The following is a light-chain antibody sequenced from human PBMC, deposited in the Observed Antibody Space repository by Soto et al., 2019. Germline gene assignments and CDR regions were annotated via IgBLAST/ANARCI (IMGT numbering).Light chain of an antibody. V-gene: IGKV3-20*01. CDR2: GVS. CDR1: QSVGSNY. CDR3: QQYGSSGT. Sequence: EIVLTQSPGTLSLSPVERATLYCMASQSVGSNYLAWYQQKPGQAPRVLIYGVSNRATGIPDRFSGSGSGTDFTLTISRLEPEDFAVYYCQQYGSSGTFGQGTKVDIK. J-gene: IGKJ1*01.